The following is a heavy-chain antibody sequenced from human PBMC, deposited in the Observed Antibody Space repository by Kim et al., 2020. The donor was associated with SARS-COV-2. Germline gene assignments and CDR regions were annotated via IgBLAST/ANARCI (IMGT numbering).Heavy chain of an antibody. CDR2: INQSGST. J-gene: IGHJ6*03. CDR3: ARGGVGVVPSPVLGLGPFWKYHYMDV. D-gene: IGHD3-3*01. CDR1: GESFSDFS. V-gene: IGHV4-34*01. Sequence: SETLSLTCAVFGESFSDFSWTWIRQSSGKGLEWIGEINQSGSTNYNPSLKSRVTISLDTSKKQFSLKVTSVTAADTAIYYCARGGVGVVPSPVLGLGPFWKYHYMDVWVQGATVTVS.